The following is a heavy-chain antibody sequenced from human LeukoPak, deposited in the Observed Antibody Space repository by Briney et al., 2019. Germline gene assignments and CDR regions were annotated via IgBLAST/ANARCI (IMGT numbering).Heavy chain of an antibody. J-gene: IGHJ4*02. Sequence: GGSLRLSCAASGFTFSSYSMNWVRRAPGNGLEWVSSISSSWTYIYYADSVKGRFTISRDNAKNSLYLQMNSLRAEDTAVYYCAATAMDPYYFDYWGQGTLVTVSS. CDR2: ISSSWTYI. D-gene: IGHD5-18*01. CDR3: AATAMDPYYFDY. V-gene: IGHV3-21*01. CDR1: GFTFSSYS.